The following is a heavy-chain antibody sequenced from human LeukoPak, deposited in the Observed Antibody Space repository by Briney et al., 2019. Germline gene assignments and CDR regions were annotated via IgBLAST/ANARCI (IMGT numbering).Heavy chain of an antibody. Sequence: VASVKVSCKASGGTFSTYAISWVRQAPGQGLEWVGRIVPILGTANYAQNFQGSVTITADRSTTTAYMELSSLRSEDTAVYYCARVPQGSSWPYYFDYWGQGTLVTVSS. D-gene: IGHD6-13*01. CDR3: ARVPQGSSWPYYFDY. J-gene: IGHJ4*02. CDR1: GGTFSTYA. CDR2: IVPILGTA. V-gene: IGHV1-69*04.